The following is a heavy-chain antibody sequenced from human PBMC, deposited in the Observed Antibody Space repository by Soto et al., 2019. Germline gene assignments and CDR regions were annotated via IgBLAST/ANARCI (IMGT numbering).Heavy chain of an antibody. Sequence: KVSCKASGYTFTRYCISCVRQAPGQGLEWMGWISAYNGNTNYAPKLQGRVTMTTDTSTSTAYMELRSLRSDDTAVYYCARVGLYDIFSCYPYYYDVMDFCGQGSTVT. V-gene: IGHV1-18*04. CDR1: GYTFTRYC. D-gene: IGHD3-9*01. CDR3: ARVGLYDIFSCYPYYYDVMDF. J-gene: IGHJ6*02. CDR2: ISAYNGNT.